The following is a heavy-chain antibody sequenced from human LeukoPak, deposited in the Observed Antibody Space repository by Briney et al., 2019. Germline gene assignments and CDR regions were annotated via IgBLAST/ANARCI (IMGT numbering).Heavy chain of an antibody. D-gene: IGHD2-2*01. V-gene: IGHV4-59*08. J-gene: IGHJ2*01. CDR3: VRHDYDTSWGLDWFFDL. CDR2: IYYNGRT. CDR1: GDSIRSYY. Sequence: SETLSLTCTVSGDSIRSYYWSWIRRSPGKGLEWIAYIYYNGRTDSNPSLKSRVTISLDMSKNQLSLKLNSVTAADTAVYYCVRHDYDTSWGLDWFFDLWGRGTLVIVSS.